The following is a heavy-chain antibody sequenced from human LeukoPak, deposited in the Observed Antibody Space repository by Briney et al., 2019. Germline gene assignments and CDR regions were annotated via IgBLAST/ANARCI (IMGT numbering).Heavy chain of an antibody. CDR1: GFTFSSYS. V-gene: IGHV3-21*04. J-gene: IGHJ4*02. Sequence: GGSLRLSCTASGFTFSSYSMNWVRQAPGKGLEWVSSISGSSTYIYYADSVKGRFTISRDNAKNSLYLQMNSLRAEDTAVYYRARGGGTECWGQGTLVTVSS. D-gene: IGHD3-16*01. CDR3: ARGGGTEC. CDR2: ISGSSTYI.